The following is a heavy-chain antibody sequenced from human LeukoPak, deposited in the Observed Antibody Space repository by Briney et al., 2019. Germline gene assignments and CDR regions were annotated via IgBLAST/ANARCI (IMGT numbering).Heavy chain of an antibody. CDR3: AAGGFGEPIDY. D-gene: IGHD3-10*01. CDR2: IWYDGSNK. V-gene: IGHV3-33*01. Sequence: GGSLRLSCAASGFTFSSYGMHWVRQAPGKGLEWVAVIWYDGSNKYYADSVEGRFTISRDNSKNTLYLQMNSLRAEDTAVYYCAAGGFGEPIDYWGQGTLVTVSS. CDR1: GFTFSSYG. J-gene: IGHJ4*02.